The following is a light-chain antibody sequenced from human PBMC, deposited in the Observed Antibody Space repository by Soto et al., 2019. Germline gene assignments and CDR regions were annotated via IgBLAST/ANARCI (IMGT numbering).Light chain of an antibody. Sequence: DIQMTWSPSTVSAYVVDSVNITCRASQSITTWLAWYQQRPGKAPKLLIYDVSSLQSGVPSRFSGSGSGTEFTLTISSLQPDDFATYYCQHYNSYSEAFGQGTKVDIK. CDR3: QHYNSYSEA. V-gene: IGKV1-5*01. J-gene: IGKJ1*01. CDR2: DVS. CDR1: QSITTW.